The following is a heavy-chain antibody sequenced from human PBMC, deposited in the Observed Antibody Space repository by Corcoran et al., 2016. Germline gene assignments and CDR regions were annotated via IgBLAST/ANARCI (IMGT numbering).Heavy chain of an antibody. Sequence: EVQLVESGGGLIKPGGSLRLSCAASGFTVSSHYMSWVRQAPGKGLEWVSVIYRGGSTYHAASGKGRFTIDRDNSKNTLYIQMKRLRAEDTAVDYGARDPGVPPYDYGMDVWGQGTTVTVSS. CDR3: ARDPGVPPYDYGMDV. D-gene: IGHD1-1*01. CDR1: GFTVSSHY. J-gene: IGHJ6*02. CDR2: IYRGGST. V-gene: IGHV3-53*01.